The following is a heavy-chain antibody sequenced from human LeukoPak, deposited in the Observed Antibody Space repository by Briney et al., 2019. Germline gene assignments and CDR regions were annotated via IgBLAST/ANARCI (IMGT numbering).Heavy chain of an antibody. V-gene: IGHV3-23*01. CDR3: AKVRYSSSWFDY. CDR2: ISGSGGST. CDR1: GFTFSSYA. Sequence: PGGSLRLSCAASGFTFSSYAMSWVRQAPGKGLEWVSAISGSGGSTYYADSVKGRFTISRDSSKNTLYLQMNSLRAEDTAVYYCAKVRYSSSWFDYWGQGTLVTVSS. D-gene: IGHD6-13*01. J-gene: IGHJ5*01.